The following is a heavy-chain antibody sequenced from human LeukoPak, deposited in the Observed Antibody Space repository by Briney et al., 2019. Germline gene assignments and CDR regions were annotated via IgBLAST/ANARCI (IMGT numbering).Heavy chain of an antibody. CDR2: VSNDGSNQ. J-gene: IGHJ6*02. CDR3: ARGTPSSSGWLYYGMDV. Sequence: GGSLRLSCAASGFTFTYYAMHWVRQAPGKGLEWVSVVSNDGSNQDYTDSVKGRFIIPRDNSKNTLYLQMNSLRAEDTAVYYCARGTPSSSGWLYYGMDVWGQGTTVTVSS. CDR1: GFTFTYYA. V-gene: IGHV3-30-3*01. D-gene: IGHD6-19*01.